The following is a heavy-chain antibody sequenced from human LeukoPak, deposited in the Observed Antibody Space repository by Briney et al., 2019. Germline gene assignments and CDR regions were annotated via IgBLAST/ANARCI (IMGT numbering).Heavy chain of an antibody. CDR3: ARGSGIITGIDE. Sequence: GGSLRLSCAASGFTFSSHWMHWVRRAPGKGLVWVSRIKDDGSHTNYADSVKGRFTISRDIAKNALSLQMNSLRAEDTAVYYCARGSGIITGIDEWGQGTLVPVSS. J-gene: IGHJ4*02. D-gene: IGHD6-25*01. CDR2: IKDDGSHT. V-gene: IGHV3-74*01. CDR1: GFTFSSHW.